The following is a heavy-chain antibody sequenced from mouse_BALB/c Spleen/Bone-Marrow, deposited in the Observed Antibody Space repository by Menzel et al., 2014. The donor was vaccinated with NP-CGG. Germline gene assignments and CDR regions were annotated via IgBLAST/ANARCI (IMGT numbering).Heavy chain of an antibody. CDR3: VRETPVVADFDY. CDR1: GYSITSGYG. D-gene: IGHD1-1*01. CDR2: IHYSGYT. Sequence: VQLQQSGPDLVKPSQSLSLPCTVTGYSITSGYGWHWIRQFPGNKLEWMGYIHYSGYTDYNPSLKSRISITRDTSKNQFFLQLNSVTTEGTATYYCVRETPVVADFDYWGQGTTLTVSS. V-gene: IGHV3-1*02. J-gene: IGHJ2*01.